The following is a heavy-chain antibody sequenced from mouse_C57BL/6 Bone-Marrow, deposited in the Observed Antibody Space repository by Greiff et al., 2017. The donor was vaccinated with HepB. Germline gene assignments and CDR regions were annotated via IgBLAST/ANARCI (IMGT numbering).Heavy chain of an antibody. J-gene: IGHJ2*01. CDR3: ARAYYKGYFDY. Sequence: VHLVESGAELARPGASVKLSCKASGYTFTSYGISWVKQRTGQGLEWIGGIYPRSGNTYYNEKFKGKATLTADKSSSTAYMELRSLTSEDSAVYFCARAYYKGYFDYWGQGTTLTVSS. V-gene: IGHV1-81*01. D-gene: IGHD2-12*01. CDR2: IYPRSGNT. CDR1: GYTFTSYG.